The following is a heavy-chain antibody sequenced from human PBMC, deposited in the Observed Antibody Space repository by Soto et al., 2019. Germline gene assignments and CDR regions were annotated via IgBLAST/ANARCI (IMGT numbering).Heavy chain of an antibody. J-gene: IGHJ4*02. V-gene: IGHV3-9*01. CDR2: ISWNSGSI. CDR3: AKGGDLDY. Sequence: GGSLRLSCAASGFTFDDYAMHWVRQAPGKGLEWVSGISWNSGSIGYADSVKGRFTISRDNAKNSLYLQMNSLRAEDTALYYCAKGGDLDYWGQGTLVTVS. CDR1: GFTFDDYA.